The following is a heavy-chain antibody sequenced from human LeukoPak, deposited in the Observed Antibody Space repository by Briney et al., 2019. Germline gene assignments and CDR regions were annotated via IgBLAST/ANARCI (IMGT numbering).Heavy chain of an antibody. CDR1: GFTFSTYS. CDR3: TRDRCIFDI. D-gene: IGHD3-16*02. Sequence: GGCLRLSCAASGFTFSTYSMNWVRQAPGRGLEWISYMLTIATTRLYADSVRGRFPVSRDHAKNSPSLQMDSLRDEDTAVYYCTRDRCIFDIWGHGTMDT. V-gene: IGHV3-48*02. CDR2: MLTIATTR. J-gene: IGHJ3*02.